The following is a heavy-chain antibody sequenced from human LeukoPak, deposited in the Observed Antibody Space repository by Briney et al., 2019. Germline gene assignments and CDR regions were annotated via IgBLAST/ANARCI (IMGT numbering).Heavy chain of an antibody. CDR2: INHSGRT. D-gene: IGHD2-21*02. V-gene: IGHV4-39*07. CDR3: ARGGPDCGGDSCHPVPFDY. Sequence: SETLSLTCTVSGGSISSSSYYWSWIRQPPGKGLEWIGEINHSGRTNYNPSLKSRVTISVDTSKNQFSLKLSSVTAADTAVYYCARGGPDCGGDSCHPVPFDYWGQGTLVTVSS. J-gene: IGHJ4*02. CDR1: GGSISSSSYY.